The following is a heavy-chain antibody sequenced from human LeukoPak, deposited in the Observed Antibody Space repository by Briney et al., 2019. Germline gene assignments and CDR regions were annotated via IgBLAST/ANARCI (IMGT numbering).Heavy chain of an antibody. V-gene: IGHV1-69*06. D-gene: IGHD1-26*01. CDR3: ASGTYYRGFDA. CDR2: VIPIFDTA. CDR1: GGTFSSYA. Sequence: ASVKVSCKASGGTFSSYAISWVRQAPGQGLEWMGGVIPIFDTANNAQKFQGRVTITADKSTSTAYMELSSLRSEDTAVYYCASGTYYRGFDAWGQGTLVTVSS. J-gene: IGHJ5*02.